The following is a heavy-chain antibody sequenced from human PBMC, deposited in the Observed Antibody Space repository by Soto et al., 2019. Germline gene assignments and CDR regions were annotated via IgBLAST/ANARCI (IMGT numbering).Heavy chain of an antibody. CDR3: ARGGVSTRTFDY. J-gene: IGHJ4*02. CDR1: GYNFAVYW. Sequence: PGESLKISCKGSGYNFAVYWIAWVRQMPGKGLELTGIIYPSDSDTRYRPSFQGQVTISADKSISSAYLQWSSLRASDTAMYYCARGGVSTRTFDYWGQGTPVTVSS. CDR2: IYPSDSDT. V-gene: IGHV5-51*01. D-gene: IGHD3-3*01.